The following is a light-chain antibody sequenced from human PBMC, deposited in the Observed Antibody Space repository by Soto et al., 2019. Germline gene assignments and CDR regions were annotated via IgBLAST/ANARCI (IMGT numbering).Light chain of an antibody. J-gene: IGKJ2*01. CDR3: QHYNSYPYT. Sequence: DIPMTQSPPTLSASVGDRVSITCRASQSISVWLAWFQQKPGKAPKLLIYDASTLQSEVPSRFSGSGSGTEFTLTISRLQPDDFETYYCQHYNSYPYTFGQGTKLEI. CDR2: DAS. CDR1: QSISVW. V-gene: IGKV1-5*01.